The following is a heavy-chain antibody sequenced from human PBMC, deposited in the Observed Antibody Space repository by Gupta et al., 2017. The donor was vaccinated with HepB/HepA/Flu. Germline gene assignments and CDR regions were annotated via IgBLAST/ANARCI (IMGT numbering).Heavy chain of an antibody. Sequence: QVQLVESGGGVVQPGRSLRLSCAASGFTFSSYGMHWVRQAPGKGLEWVAVIWYDGSNKYYADSVKGRFTISRDNSKNTLYLQMNSLRAEDTAVYYCARESMIRGTYYFDYWGQGTLVTVSS. J-gene: IGHJ4*02. CDR1: GFTFSSYG. CDR2: IWYDGSNK. V-gene: IGHV3-33*01. CDR3: ARESMIRGTYYFDY. D-gene: IGHD3-16*01.